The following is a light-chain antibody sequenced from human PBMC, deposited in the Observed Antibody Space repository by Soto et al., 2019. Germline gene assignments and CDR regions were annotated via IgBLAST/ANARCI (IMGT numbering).Light chain of an antibody. CDR2: DAS. J-gene: IGKJ3*01. V-gene: IGKV3-11*01. CDR1: QSVSSS. Sequence: EIVLTQSPDTLSLSPGERATLSCRASQSVSSSLAWYQQKPGQAPRLLIYDASNRATGIPARFSGSGSGTAVTLTISSLEPEDFAVDYCQQRSNWPPEVTFGPGTKVDIK. CDR3: QQRSNWPPEVT.